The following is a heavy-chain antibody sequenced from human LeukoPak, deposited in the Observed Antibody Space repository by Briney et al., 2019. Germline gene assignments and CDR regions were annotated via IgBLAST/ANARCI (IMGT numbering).Heavy chain of an antibody. CDR3: AKAAQSVVVVAATPAFDI. V-gene: IGHV3-9*01. CDR2: ISWNSGSI. CDR1: GFTFDDYA. D-gene: IGHD2-15*01. Sequence: GRSLRLSCAASGFTFDDYAMHWARQAPGKGLEWVSGISWNSGSIGYADSVKGRFTISRDNAKNSLYLQMNSLRAEDTALYYCAKAAQSVVVVAATPAFDIWGQGTMVTVSS. J-gene: IGHJ3*02.